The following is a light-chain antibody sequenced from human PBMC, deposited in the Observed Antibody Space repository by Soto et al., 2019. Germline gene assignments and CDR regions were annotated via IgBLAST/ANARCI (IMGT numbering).Light chain of an antibody. J-gene: IGKJ2*01. Sequence: EIVLTQSPGTLSLSPGERATLSCRASQSVSSSYLAWYQQKPGQAPRLLIYGASNRATGIPDRFSGSGSGTDFTLTISRLEPEDFAVYYCQQYGRSLLFGQGTKLEIK. CDR3: QQYGRSLL. V-gene: IGKV3-20*01. CDR1: QSVSSSY. CDR2: GAS.